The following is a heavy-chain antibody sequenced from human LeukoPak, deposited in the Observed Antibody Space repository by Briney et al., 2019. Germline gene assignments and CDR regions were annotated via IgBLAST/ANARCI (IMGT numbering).Heavy chain of an antibody. CDR2: ISSSSSYI. J-gene: IGHJ3*02. D-gene: IGHD3-22*01. CDR3: ASHPRYYYDSSVGAFDI. V-gene: IGHV3-21*01. CDR1: GFTFGSYS. Sequence: GGSRRLSCAASGFTFGSYSMSWVRQAPGKGLEWVSSISSSSSYIYYADSVKGRFTISRDNAKNSLYLQMNGLRAEDTAVYYCASHPRYYYDSSVGAFDIWGQGTMVTVSS.